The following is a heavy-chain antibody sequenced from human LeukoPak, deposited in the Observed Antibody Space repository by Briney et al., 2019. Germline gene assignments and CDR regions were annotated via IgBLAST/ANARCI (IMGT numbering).Heavy chain of an antibody. CDR1: GGSISSTSYY. J-gene: IGHJ5*02. V-gene: IGHV4-39*01. CDR3: GRRGAGLNWFDP. CDR2: INYRGRP. Sequence: PSETLSLTCTVSGGSISSTSYYWGWIRQPPGQGLEGIGSINYRGRPFYNPSLKSGDTISVDTSKNQFSLNLNYVTAADTALYFCGRRGAGLNWFDPWGQGTLVTVSS. D-gene: IGHD3/OR15-3a*01.